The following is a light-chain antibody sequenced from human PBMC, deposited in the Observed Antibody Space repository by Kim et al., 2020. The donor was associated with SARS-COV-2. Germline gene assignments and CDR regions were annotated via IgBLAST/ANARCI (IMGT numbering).Light chain of an antibody. Sequence: ASVGDRVTITCRASKGIRNYLAWYQQKPGKVPKLLIYAASTLQSGVPARFSGSGSGTDFTLTISSLQPEDVATYYCQKYNSAPRTFGQGTKVDIK. V-gene: IGKV1-27*01. CDR2: AAS. CDR1: KGIRNY. J-gene: IGKJ1*01. CDR3: QKYNSAPRT.